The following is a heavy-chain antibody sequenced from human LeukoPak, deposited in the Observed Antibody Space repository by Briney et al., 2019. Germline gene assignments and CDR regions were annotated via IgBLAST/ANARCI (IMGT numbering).Heavy chain of an antibody. CDR3: ARLMVRGVMPLYYYYYMDV. J-gene: IGHJ6*03. V-gene: IGHV1-8*03. CDR1: GYTFTSYD. Sequence: ASVKVSCKASGYTFTSYDINWVRQATGQGLEWMGWMNPNSGNTGYAQKFQGRVTITRNTSISTAYMELSSLRSEDTAVYYCARLMVRGVMPLYYYYYMDVWGKGTTVTVSS. D-gene: IGHD3-10*01. CDR2: MNPNSGNT.